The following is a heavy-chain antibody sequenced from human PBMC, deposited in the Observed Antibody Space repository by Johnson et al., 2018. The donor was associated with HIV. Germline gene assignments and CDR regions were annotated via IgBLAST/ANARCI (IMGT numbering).Heavy chain of an antibody. J-gene: IGHJ3*01. V-gene: IGHV3-20*04. CDR1: GFTFDNYG. D-gene: IGHD2-8*02. CDR2: INWNGGKT. Sequence: VQLVESGGGVGRPGGSLKLSCVASGFTFDNYGMSWVRQGTGRGLEWVSGINWNGGKTNYVDSVKGRFTISRDNAKKSLYLQMNSLGAEDTALYYCARELGDGYGNGGICYTNAFEVWGQGTIVIVSS. CDR3: ARELGDGYGNGGICYTNAFEV.